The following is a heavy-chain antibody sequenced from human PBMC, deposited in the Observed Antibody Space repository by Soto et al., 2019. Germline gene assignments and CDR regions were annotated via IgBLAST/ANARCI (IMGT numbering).Heavy chain of an antibody. CDR1: GFSLSTSGMC. V-gene: IGHV2-70*01. Sequence: SGPTLVNPTQTLTLTCTFSGFSLSTSGMCVSWIRQPPGKALEWLALIDWDDDKYYSTSLKTRLTISKDTSKNQVVLTMTNMDPVDTATYYCARMGPLYDILTGYKSGPWFDPWGQGTLVTVSS. CDR3: ARMGPLYDILTGYKSGPWFDP. CDR2: IDWDDDK. D-gene: IGHD3-9*01. J-gene: IGHJ5*02.